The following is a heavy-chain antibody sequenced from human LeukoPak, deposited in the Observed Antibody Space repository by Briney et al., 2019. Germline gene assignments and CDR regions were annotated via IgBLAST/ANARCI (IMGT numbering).Heavy chain of an antibody. Sequence: GASVKVSCKASGYTFTSYGISWVRQAPGQGLEWMGWISAYNGNTNYAQKLQGRVTMTTDTSTSTAYMELRSLRSDDTVVYYCARVVVPAAMRLEYYMDVWGKGTTVTVSS. J-gene: IGHJ6*03. V-gene: IGHV1-18*01. CDR2: ISAYNGNT. D-gene: IGHD2-2*01. CDR3: ARVVVPAAMRLEYYMDV. CDR1: GYTFTSYG.